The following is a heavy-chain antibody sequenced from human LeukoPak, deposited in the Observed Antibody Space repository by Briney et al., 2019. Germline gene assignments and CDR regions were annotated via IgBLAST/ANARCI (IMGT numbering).Heavy chain of an antibody. CDR1: GGSITSYY. D-gene: IGHD6-19*01. J-gene: IGHJ4*02. CDR2: IHYSGTT. CDR3: ARRAGSGWYFDY. V-gene: IGHV4-59*08. Sequence: PSETLSLTCTVSGGSITSYYWSWIRQPPGEGLEWIGYIHYSGTTNYNPSLKSRVTISVDTSKDQFSLKLNSVTAADTAVYYCARRAGSGWYFDYWGQGTLVTVSS.